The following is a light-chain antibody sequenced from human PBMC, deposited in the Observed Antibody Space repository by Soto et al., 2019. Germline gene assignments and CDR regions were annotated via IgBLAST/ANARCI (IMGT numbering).Light chain of an antibody. CDR1: QSVSSY. V-gene: IGKV3-11*01. Sequence: EIVLTQSPSTLSLSPGERVTLSCRASQSVSSYLAWYQQKLGQAPKLLIYDASTRATGIPARFSGSGSGTAFTLTISSLEPADYSVYYCQQRSNWPPYTFGQGTKLEIK. CDR2: DAS. CDR3: QQRSNWPPYT. J-gene: IGKJ2*01.